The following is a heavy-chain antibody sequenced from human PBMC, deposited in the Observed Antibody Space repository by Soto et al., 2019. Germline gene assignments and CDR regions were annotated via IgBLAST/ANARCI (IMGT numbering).Heavy chain of an antibody. CDR3: ASRTGSSTYYFDY. D-gene: IGHD6-6*01. J-gene: IGHJ4*02. CDR1: GFTLSNYA. CDR2: MSARGGST. V-gene: IGHV3-23*01. Sequence: GVSLRLCCAVSGFTLSNYAMGWVRQAPGKGLEWVSGMSARGGSTYYADSVKGRFTISGDNSKNTLYLQMNSLRAEETAIYYCASRTGSSTYYFDYWGQGTLVTVSS.